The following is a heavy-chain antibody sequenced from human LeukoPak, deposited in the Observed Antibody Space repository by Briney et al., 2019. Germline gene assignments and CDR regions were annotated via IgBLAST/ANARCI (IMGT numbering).Heavy chain of an antibody. V-gene: IGHV3-30*02. CDR3: AKGDLYCSGGSCYFDAFDI. CDR1: GFTFSSYG. J-gene: IGHJ3*02. D-gene: IGHD2-15*01. Sequence: GGSLRLSCAAPGFTFSSYGMHWVRQAPGKVLEWVAFIRYDGSNKYYADSVKGGFTISRDNSKNTLYLQMNSLRAEDTAVYYCAKGDLYCSGGSCYFDAFDIWGQGTMVTVSS. CDR2: IRYDGSNK.